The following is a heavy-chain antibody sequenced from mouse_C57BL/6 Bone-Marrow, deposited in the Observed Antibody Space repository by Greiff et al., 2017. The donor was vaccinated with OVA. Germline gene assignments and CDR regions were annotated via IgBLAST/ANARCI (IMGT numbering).Heavy chain of an antibody. CDR3: AVYYSKGPDYYAMDY. CDR2: ISSDGSN. Sequence: EVKLQESGPGLVKPSQSLSLTCSVTGYSITSGYYWNWIRQFPGNKLEWVGYISSDGSNNYNPSLKNPNSITHDTSKNQFYLKLNSVTTEDTATYYGAVYYSKGPDYYAMDYWGQGTSVTVSS. CDR1: GYSITSGYY. V-gene: IGHV3-6*01. D-gene: IGHD2-5*01. J-gene: IGHJ4*01.